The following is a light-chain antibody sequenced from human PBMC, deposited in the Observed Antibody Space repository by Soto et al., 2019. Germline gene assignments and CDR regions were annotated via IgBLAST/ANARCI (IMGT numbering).Light chain of an antibody. CDR3: QQYGSSPWA. V-gene: IGKV3-20*01. CDR1: QSVSSNY. CDR2: GAS. J-gene: IGKJ1*01. Sequence: IVLTQSPGTLSLSPGERATLSCRASQSVSSNYLAWYQQKPGQAPRLLIYGASSRATAIPDRFSGSGSGTDFTLTISRLEPEDFAVYYCQQYGSSPWAFGQGTKVEI.